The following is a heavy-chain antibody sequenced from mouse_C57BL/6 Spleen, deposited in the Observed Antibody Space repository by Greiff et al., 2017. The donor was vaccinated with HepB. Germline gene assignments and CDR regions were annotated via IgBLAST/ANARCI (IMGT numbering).Heavy chain of an antibody. CDR2: IRNKANGYTT. CDR3: ARYTPRYSNYDY. D-gene: IGHD2-5*01. J-gene: IGHJ2*01. V-gene: IGHV7-3*01. Sequence: EVQLVESGGGLVQPGGSLSLSCAASGFTFTDYYMSWVRQPPGKALEWLGFIRNKANGYTTEYSASVKGRFTISRDNSQSILYLQMNALRAEDSATYYCARYTPRYSNYDYWGQGTTLTVSS. CDR1: GFTFTDYY.